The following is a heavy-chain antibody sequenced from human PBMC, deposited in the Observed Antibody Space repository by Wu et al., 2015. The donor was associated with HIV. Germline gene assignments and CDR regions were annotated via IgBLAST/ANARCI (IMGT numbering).Heavy chain of an antibody. CDR1: GGTLNTYS. Sequence: QVQFVQSGAEVKKPGSSVKVSCKASGGTLNTYSFNWVRQAPGHGLEWMGSLIPILKTTRYAQKFQDRLTITTDESTTTAHMELSSLKSDDSGVYYCARDSYYGSTSWYGMDVWGQG. CDR3: ARDSYYGSTSWYGMDV. J-gene: IGHJ6*02. CDR2: LIPILKTT. D-gene: IGHD3-16*01. V-gene: IGHV1-69*05.